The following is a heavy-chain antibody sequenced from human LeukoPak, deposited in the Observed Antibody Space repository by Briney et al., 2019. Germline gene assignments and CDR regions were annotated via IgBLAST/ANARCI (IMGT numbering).Heavy chain of an antibody. CDR3: AKRRGDHYDSSGYRYYYYYMDI. Sequence: GGSLRLSCVASGFTFSDSAMSWVRQAPGEGLECVSGISGSGGSTYYADSVKGRFTISRDNSKNTLYLQMNSLRAEDTAVYYCAKRRGDHYDSSGYRYYYYYMDIWGKGTTVTVSS. CDR2: ISGSGGST. V-gene: IGHV3-23*01. CDR1: GFTFSDSA. J-gene: IGHJ6*03. D-gene: IGHD3-22*01.